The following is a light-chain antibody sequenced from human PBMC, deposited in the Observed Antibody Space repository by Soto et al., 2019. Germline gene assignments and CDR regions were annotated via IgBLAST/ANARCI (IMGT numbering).Light chain of an antibody. Sequence: DIQMTQSPSSLSASVGDRVTITCRASQSISSYLNWYQQKTVKAPKLLIYAASSLQSDVPSRFSSSGSETDFTLTISSLQPEDFSTYYCQQSYSTPFTFGPGTKVDIK. CDR3: QQSYSTPFT. J-gene: IGKJ3*01. CDR2: AAS. CDR1: QSISSY. V-gene: IGKV1-39*01.